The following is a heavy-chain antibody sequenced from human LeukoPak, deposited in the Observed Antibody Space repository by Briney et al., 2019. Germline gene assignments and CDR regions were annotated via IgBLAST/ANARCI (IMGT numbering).Heavy chain of an antibody. Sequence: GGSLRLSCAASGFTLRDIYMSWICQAPGKGLEWVSYISNTGSTTYYADPVKGRFTISRDNAKNSLYLQMNSLRAEDTAVYYCARARNGYYFDYWGQGTLVTVSS. CDR3: ARARNGYYFDY. CDR2: ISNTGSTT. D-gene: IGHD1-1*01. J-gene: IGHJ4*02. V-gene: IGHV3-11*04. CDR1: GFTLRDIY.